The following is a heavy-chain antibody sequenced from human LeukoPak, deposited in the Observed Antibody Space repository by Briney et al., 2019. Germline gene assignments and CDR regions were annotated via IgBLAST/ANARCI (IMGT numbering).Heavy chain of an antibody. CDR2: IIPIFGTA. D-gene: IGHD4-11*01. CDR1: GGTFSSYA. Sequence: SVKVSCKASGGTFSSYAISWVRQAPGQGLEWMGGIIPIFGTANYAQKFQGRVTITADESTSTAYMELSSLRSEDTAVYYCARASLTDYSNYFNWFDPWGQGTLVTVSS. CDR3: ARASLTDYSNYFNWFDP. V-gene: IGHV1-69*13. J-gene: IGHJ5*02.